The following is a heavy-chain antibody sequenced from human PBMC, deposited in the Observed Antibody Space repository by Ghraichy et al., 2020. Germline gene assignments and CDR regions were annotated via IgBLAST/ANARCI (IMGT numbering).Heavy chain of an antibody. CDR1: GFTFSSYA. CDR3: AVYGGNSAFDY. Sequence: GGSLRLSCAASGFTFSSYAMSWVRQAPGKGLEWVSGIGDSGGTTYYADSVKGRFTISTDNSKNTLYLQMNSLRAEGTAVYYCAVYGGNSAFDYWGQGTLVTVSS. V-gene: IGHV3-23*01. D-gene: IGHD4-23*01. J-gene: IGHJ4*02. CDR2: IGDSGGTT.